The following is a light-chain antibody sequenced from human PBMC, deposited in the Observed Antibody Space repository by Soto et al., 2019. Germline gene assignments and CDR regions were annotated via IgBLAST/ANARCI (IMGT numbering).Light chain of an antibody. CDR2: GAS. V-gene: IGKV3-15*01. J-gene: IGKJ3*01. CDR1: QSVSSN. Sequence: EIVLTQSPATLSVSPGERATLSCRASQSVSSNLAWYQHKPGQAPRLLIYGASIRATGIPARFSGSGSGTEFTLTISSLQSEDFAVYYCQQYNIWPPFTFGPGTKVDIK. CDR3: QQYNIWPPFT.